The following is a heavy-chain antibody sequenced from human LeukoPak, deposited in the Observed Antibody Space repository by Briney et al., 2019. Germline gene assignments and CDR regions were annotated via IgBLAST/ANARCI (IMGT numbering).Heavy chain of an antibody. CDR2: MNPNSGNT. Sequence: ASVKVSCKASGYTFTSYDINWVRQATGQGLEWMGWMNPNSGNTGYAQKLQSSVIMTRNQSIATAYMELSSLRSEDTAVYYWARAPTRLTIFGVDIYLDYWGQGPLVTVSS. CDR1: GYTFTSYD. V-gene: IGHV1-8*01. CDR3: ARAPTRLTIFGVDIYLDY. D-gene: IGHD3-3*01. J-gene: IGHJ4*02.